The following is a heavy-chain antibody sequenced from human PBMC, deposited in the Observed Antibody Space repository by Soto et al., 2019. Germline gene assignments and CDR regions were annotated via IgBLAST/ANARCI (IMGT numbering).Heavy chain of an antibody. D-gene: IGHD6-13*01. Sequence: GASVKVSCKASGYTFTSYGISWVRQAPGQGLEWMGWIGAYNGSTNYAQKLQGRVTMTTDSSTSTAYMELRSLRSDDTAVYYCARGGPPAAAGRSYYHYGMDVWGQGTTVTVS. CDR1: GYTFTSYG. CDR2: IGAYNGST. V-gene: IGHV1-18*01. CDR3: ARGGPPAAAGRSYYHYGMDV. J-gene: IGHJ6*02.